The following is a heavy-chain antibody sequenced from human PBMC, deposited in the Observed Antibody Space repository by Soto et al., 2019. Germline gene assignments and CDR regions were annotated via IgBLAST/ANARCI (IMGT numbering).Heavy chain of an antibody. CDR1: GYSFTSYW. V-gene: IGHV5-10-1*01. J-gene: IGHJ5*02. Sequence: GASLPISCKVSGYSFTSYWISWVRQMPGKGLEWMGRIDPIDSYTNYSPSFQGHVTISADKSISTAYLQWSSLRAEDTAVYYCATTPVKGWLVRVGLDPWGQGTLVTVSS. CDR3: ATTPVKGWLVRVGLDP. CDR2: IDPIDSYT. D-gene: IGHD6-19*01.